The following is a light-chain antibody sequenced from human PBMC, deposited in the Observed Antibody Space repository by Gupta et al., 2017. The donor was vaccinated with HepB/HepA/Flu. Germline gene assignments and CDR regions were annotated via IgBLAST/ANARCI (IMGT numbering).Light chain of an antibody. Sequence: DIQMTQFPSTLSASVGDTVTITCRASESVDHWLAWYRQKPGEGPKVLIHESSKGKSGVPSRFSGSGSVTEFTLTSTSRQPDDFAIYHCQQDKTYWTFGQGTKVEVK. CDR3: QQDKTYWT. V-gene: IGKV1-5*03. J-gene: IGKJ1*01. CDR2: ESS. CDR1: ESVDHW.